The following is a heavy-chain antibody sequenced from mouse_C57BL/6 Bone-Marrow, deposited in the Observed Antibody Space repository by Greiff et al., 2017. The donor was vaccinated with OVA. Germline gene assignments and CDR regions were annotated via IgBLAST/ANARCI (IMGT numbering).Heavy chain of an antibody. CDR1: GYTFTSYW. D-gene: IGHD2-1*01. CDR3: ARGGGYGNYGDY. Sequence: QVQLQQPGAELVRPGSSVKLSCKASGYTFTSYWMHWVKQRPIQGLEWIGNIDPSDSETHYNQKFKDKATLTVDKSSSTAYMQLSSLTSEESAVDDCARGGGYGNYGDYWGQGTTLTGSA. CDR2: IDPSDSET. V-gene: IGHV1-52*01. J-gene: IGHJ2*01.